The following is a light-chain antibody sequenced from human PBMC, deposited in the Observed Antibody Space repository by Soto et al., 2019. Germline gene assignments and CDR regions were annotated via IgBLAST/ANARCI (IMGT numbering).Light chain of an antibody. CDR2: WAS. Sequence: DIVMTQFPDSLAVSLGERATINCKSSQSVLYSSNNKNYLAWYQQKPGQPPKLLIYWASTRESGVPDRFSGSGSGTDFTLTISSLQAEDVAVYYCQQYYSTLLTFGGGTKVELK. CDR3: QQYYSTLLT. V-gene: IGKV4-1*01. J-gene: IGKJ4*01. CDR1: QSVLYSSNNKNY.